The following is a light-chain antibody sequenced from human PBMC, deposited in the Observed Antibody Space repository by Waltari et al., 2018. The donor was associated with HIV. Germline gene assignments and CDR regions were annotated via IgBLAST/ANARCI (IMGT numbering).Light chain of an antibody. Sequence: SALTQPASVSGSPGPSITISCPGTSSDVGAYNYVSWYQQHPGKAPQLIIYDVSHRPSGVSDRFSGSKSGNTASLTISGLQAEDEADYYCSSYTSSSALFGGGTRLTVL. CDR3: SSYTSSSAL. CDR2: DVS. V-gene: IGLV2-14*03. J-gene: IGLJ3*02. CDR1: SSDVGAYNY.